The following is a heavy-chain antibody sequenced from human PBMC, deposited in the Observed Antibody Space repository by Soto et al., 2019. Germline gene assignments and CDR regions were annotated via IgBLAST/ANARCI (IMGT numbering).Heavy chain of an antibody. J-gene: IGHJ6*02. Sequence: SETLSLTCTVSGGSISSYYWSWIRQPPGKGLEWIGYIYYSGSTNYNPSLKSRVTISVDTSKNQFSLKLSSVTAADTAVYYCARANLSAVQLWVGGMDVWGQGTTVPVSS. CDR3: ARANLSAVQLWVGGMDV. CDR1: GGSISSYY. D-gene: IGHD5-18*01. V-gene: IGHV4-59*01. CDR2: IYYSGST.